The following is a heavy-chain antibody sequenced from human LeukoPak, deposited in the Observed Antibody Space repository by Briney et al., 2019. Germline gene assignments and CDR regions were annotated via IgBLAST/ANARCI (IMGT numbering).Heavy chain of an antibody. Sequence: PGGSLRLSCAASGFNLSSYAMNWVRQAPGKGLEWVSAISGSGGNTYFADSVKGRFSISRDTSKNTLSLLMSSLRAEDTAVYYCAKARGSTSSLSIDSRGQGTLVTVSS. V-gene: IGHV3-23*01. CDR3: AKARGSTSSLSIDS. CDR1: GFNLSSYA. D-gene: IGHD2-15*01. J-gene: IGHJ4*02. CDR2: ISGSGGNT.